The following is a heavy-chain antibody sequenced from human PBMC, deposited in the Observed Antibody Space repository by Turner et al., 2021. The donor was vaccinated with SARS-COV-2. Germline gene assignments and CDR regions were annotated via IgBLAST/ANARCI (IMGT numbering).Heavy chain of an antibody. D-gene: IGHD6-19*01. Sequence: QVQLVQSGAEVKKPGASVKVSCKVSGYTLTELSMHWVRQAPGKGLEWMGGFDPEDGETIYAQKFQGRVTMTEDTSTDTAYMELSSLRSEDTAVYYCATGVAVAGTPSDYYYYYGMYVWGQGTTVTVSS. CDR1: GYTLTELS. CDR3: ATGVAVAGTPSDYYYYYGMYV. V-gene: IGHV1-24*01. CDR2: FDPEDGET. J-gene: IGHJ6*02.